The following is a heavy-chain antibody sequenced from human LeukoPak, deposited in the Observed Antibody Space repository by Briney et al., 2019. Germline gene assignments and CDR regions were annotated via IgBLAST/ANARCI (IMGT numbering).Heavy chain of an antibody. CDR1: GFTFSSYA. CDR3: AKEPLGGSGSNWFDP. Sequence: PGGSLRLSCAASGFTFSSYAMSWVRQAPGKGLEWVSAISGNGGSTYYADSVKGRFTISRDNSKNTLYLQMNSLRAEDTAVYYCAKEPLGGSGSNWFDPWGQGTLVTVSS. V-gene: IGHV3-23*01. CDR2: ISGNGGST. J-gene: IGHJ5*02. D-gene: IGHD3-10*01.